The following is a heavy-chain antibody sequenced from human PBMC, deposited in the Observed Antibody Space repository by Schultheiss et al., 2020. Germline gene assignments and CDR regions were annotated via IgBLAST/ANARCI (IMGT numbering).Heavy chain of an antibody. CDR2: ISSSSSTI. D-gene: IGHD2-15*01. Sequence: GGSLRLSCAASGFTLSSYSMSWVRQAPGKGLEWVSYISSSSSTIYYADSVKGRFTISRDNAKNSLYLQMNSLRDEDTAVYYCARRYCSGGSCYSFDYWGQGTLVTVS. CDR3: ARRYCSGGSCYSFDY. J-gene: IGHJ4*02. CDR1: GFTLSSYS. V-gene: IGHV3-48*02.